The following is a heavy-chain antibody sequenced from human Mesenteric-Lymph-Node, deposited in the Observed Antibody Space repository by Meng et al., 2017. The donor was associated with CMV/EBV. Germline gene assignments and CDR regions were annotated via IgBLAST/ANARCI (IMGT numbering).Heavy chain of an antibody. CDR3: ARPTHYDSSGWVY. CDR1: GYPFSGYH. V-gene: IGHV1-2*02. D-gene: IGHD3-22*01. J-gene: IGHJ4*02. Sequence: ASVKVSCKTSGYPFSGYHLHWVRQAPGQGLEWVGNINPSSGVTKYSQKFEGRVTVTRDASISTIYMELSGLRSDDTAVYYCARPTHYDSSGWVYWGQGTLVTVSS. CDR2: INPSSGVT.